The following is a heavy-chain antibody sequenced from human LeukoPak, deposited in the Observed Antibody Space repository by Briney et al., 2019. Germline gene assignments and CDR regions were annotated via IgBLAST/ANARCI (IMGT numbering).Heavy chain of an antibody. Sequence: PSETLSLTCTVSGGSISSGSYYWSWIRQPAGKGLEWIGRIYTSGSTNYNPSLKSRVTMSVDTSKNQFSLKLSSVTAADTAVYYCARDGSKVYYYYYMDVWGKGTTVTVSS. J-gene: IGHJ6*03. CDR3: ARDGSKVYYYYYMDV. V-gene: IGHV4-61*02. D-gene: IGHD2-15*01. CDR1: GGSISSGSYY. CDR2: IYTSGST.